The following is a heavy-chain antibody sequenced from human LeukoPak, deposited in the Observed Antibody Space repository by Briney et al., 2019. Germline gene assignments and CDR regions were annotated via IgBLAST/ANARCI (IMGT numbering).Heavy chain of an antibody. Sequence: ASVKVSCKASGYTFTSYYMHWVRQAPGQGLEWMGIINPSGGSTSYAQKFQGRVTMTRDTSTSTVYMELSSLRSEDTAVYYCAREGLRFLEWLLSPYYYYYMDVWGKGTTVTVSS. D-gene: IGHD3-3*01. V-gene: IGHV1-46*01. J-gene: IGHJ6*03. CDR1: GYTFTSYY. CDR3: AREGLRFLEWLLSPYYYYYMDV. CDR2: INPSGGST.